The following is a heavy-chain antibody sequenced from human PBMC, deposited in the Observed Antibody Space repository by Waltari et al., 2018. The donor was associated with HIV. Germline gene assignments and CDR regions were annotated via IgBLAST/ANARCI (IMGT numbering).Heavy chain of an antibody. V-gene: IGHV3-30*18. D-gene: IGHD3-10*01. CDR1: GFSFSNYG. CDR2: LSHDGSKK. Sequence: QVHLVESGGGVVQPGRSLRLSCAASGFSFSNYGIHWVRQAPGKGLEWGALLSHDGSKKYYSDSVKGRFTISRDNSKNTLYLQMNSLRLEDTALYYCAKDLRVPLLLWFGELYGFWGQGTLVTVSS. CDR3: AKDLRVPLLLWFGELYGF. J-gene: IGHJ4*02.